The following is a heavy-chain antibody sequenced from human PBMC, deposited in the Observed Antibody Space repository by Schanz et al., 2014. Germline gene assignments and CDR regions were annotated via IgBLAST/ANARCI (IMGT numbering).Heavy chain of an antibody. CDR3: AKALGLRPFAY. V-gene: IGHV3-74*03. J-gene: IGHJ4*02. CDR2: TSNDGSFT. Sequence: EVQLVESGGGLVKPGGSLRLSCAASGFTFSTYSMNWVPQAPGKVMVWVSRTSNDGSFTTFAEAMKGRFTISRDNAKNSLYLQMNCLRPEDTAFYYCAKALGLRPFAYGGQGNLVTVSS. D-gene: IGHD2-21*01. CDR1: GFTFSTYS.